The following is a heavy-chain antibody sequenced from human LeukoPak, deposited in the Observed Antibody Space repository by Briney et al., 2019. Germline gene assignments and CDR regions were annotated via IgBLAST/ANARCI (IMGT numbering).Heavy chain of an antibody. J-gene: IGHJ3*02. Sequence: GGSLRLSCAASGFTFSSYWMNWVRQTPGKGPEWVANIKYDGSEKHHVDSVKGRFTISGDNAKNSLYLQMTSLRVEDTAFYYCARSNDFDIWGQGTTVIVSS. CDR2: IKYDGSEK. CDR1: GFTFSSYW. CDR3: ARSNDFDI. V-gene: IGHV3-7*04.